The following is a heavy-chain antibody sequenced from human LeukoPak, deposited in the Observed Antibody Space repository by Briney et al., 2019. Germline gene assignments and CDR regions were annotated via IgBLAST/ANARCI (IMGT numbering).Heavy chain of an antibody. J-gene: IGHJ6*02. CDR2: IIPIFGTA. V-gene: IGHV1-69*13. D-gene: IGHD6-13*01. CDR3: ARDRRYSSSWSYYYYYGMDV. CDR1: GGTFSSYA. Sequence: WASVKVSCKASGGTFSSYAISWVRQAPGQGLEWMGGIIPIFGTANYAQKFQGRVTITADESTSTAYMELSSLRSEDTAVYYCARDRRYSSSWSYYYYYGMDVWGQGTRSPSP.